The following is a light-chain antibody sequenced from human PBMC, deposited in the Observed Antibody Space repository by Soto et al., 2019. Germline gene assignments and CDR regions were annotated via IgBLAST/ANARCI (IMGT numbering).Light chain of an antibody. CDR2: GAS. CDR3: QQCRDWPHFT. CDR1: QGVDRY. J-gene: IGKJ5*01. Sequence: DIVMTQSPDTLSLSPGERATLSCRASQGVDRYLAWYQPKPGQAPRLLIYGASTRATDIPARFSGSGSGTEFTLTITNVQSEDFAVYYCQQCRDWPHFTFGQGTRLEIK. V-gene: IGKV3-15*01.